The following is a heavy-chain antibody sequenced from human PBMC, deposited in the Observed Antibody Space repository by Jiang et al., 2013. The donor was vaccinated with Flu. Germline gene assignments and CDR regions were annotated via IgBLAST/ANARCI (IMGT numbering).Heavy chain of an antibody. D-gene: IGHD5-18*01. CDR3: ARAHSLRGYSYDYYYYGMDV. CDR2: IIPIFGTA. Sequence: SGAEVKKPGASVKVSCKASGGTFSSYAISWVRQAPGQGLEWMGGIIPIFGTANYAQKFQGRVTITADESTSTAYMELSSLRSEDTAVYYCARAHSLRGYSYDYYYYGMDVWGQGTTVTVSS. CDR1: GGTFSSYA. J-gene: IGHJ6*02. V-gene: IGHV1-69*13.